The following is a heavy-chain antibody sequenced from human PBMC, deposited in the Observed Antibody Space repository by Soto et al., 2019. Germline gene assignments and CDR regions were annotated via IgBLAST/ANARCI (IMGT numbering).Heavy chain of an antibody. D-gene: IGHD5-12*01. V-gene: IGHV4-39*01. Sequence: SETLSLLSSLSNVSINTRDLYWVWIRQTPGKGLEWIWSTYYRESPYYLPSLKSRVIISVDTSKNEFSGKLTSVTATDTAVYYCVGGYDRPFGYSGGIEFWGQGTPVTVSS. CDR2: TYYRESP. CDR1: NVSINTRDLY. J-gene: IGHJ4*02. CDR3: VGGYDRPFGYSGGIEF.